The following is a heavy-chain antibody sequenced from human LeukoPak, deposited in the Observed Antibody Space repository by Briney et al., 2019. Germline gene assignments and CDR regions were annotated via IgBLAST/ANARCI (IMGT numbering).Heavy chain of an antibody. CDR3: ARIPYSGFELDY. CDR1: GGSFSGYY. CDR2: INHSGST. V-gene: IGHV4-34*01. Sequence: PSETLSLTCAVYGGSFSGYYWSWIRQPPGKGLEWVGEINHSGSTNYNPSLKIRVTISVDTSKNQFSLKLSSVTAADTGVYYCARIPYSGFELDYWGQGTLVTVSS. J-gene: IGHJ4*02. D-gene: IGHD5-12*01.